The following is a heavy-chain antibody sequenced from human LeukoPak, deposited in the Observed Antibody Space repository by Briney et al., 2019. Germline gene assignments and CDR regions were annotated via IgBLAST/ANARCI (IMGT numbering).Heavy chain of an antibody. CDR3: AKSSGWYFDH. D-gene: IGHD6-19*01. CDR1: DDSIRDYH. Sequence: SETLSLTCNVSDDSIRDYHWSWIRQPPGKGLEWIGYISNSGSTNYNPSLKSRVTISVDTTKNQFSLKLSSVTAADTAVYYCAKSSGWYFDHWGEGTRVTVSP. CDR2: ISNSGST. V-gene: IGHV4-59*08. J-gene: IGHJ4*02.